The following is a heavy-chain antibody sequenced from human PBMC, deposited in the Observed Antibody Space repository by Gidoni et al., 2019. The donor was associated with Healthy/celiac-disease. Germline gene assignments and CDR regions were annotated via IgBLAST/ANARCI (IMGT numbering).Heavy chain of an antibody. CDR3: ARAVVVVAATPDWFDP. J-gene: IGHJ5*02. V-gene: IGHV4-39*01. CDR2: IYYSGST. CDR1: GGSISSSSYY. D-gene: IGHD2-15*01. Sequence: QLQLQESGPGLVKPSETLSLTCTVSGGSISSSSYYWGWIRQPPGKGLEWIGSIYYSGSTYYNPSLKSRVTISVDTSKNQFSLKLSSVTAADTAVYYCARAVVVVAATPDWFDPWGQGTLVTVSS.